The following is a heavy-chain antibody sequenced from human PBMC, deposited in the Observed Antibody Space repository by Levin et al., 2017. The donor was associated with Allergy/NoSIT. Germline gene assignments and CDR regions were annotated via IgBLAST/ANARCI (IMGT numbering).Heavy chain of an antibody. CDR3: VKGRYCSSGSCYGDY. CDR2: INSDGSTT. Sequence: GGSLRLSCAASGFTFSTYWMHWVRQVPGKGLVWVSRINSDGSTTNYADSVKGRFTISRDNAKNTLYLQMNSLRAEDTAVYYCVKGRYCSSGSCYGDYWGQGTLVTVSS. J-gene: IGHJ4*02. D-gene: IGHD2-15*01. V-gene: IGHV3-74*01. CDR1: GFTFSTYW.